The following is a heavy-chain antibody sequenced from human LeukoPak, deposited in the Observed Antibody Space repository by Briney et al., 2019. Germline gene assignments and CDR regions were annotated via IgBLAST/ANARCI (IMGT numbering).Heavy chain of an antibody. V-gene: IGHV4-4*02. D-gene: IGHD2-15*01. CDR1: GVSISSSNW. J-gene: IGHJ4*02. CDR3: AQKDYSGERAFGY. CDR2: IYHSGST. Sequence: PSGTLSLTCAVSGVSISSSNWWSWVRQPPGKGLEWIGEIYHSGSTNYNPPLKSRVTISVDKSKNQFSLKLNSVTAADTAVYYCAQKDYSGERAFGYWGQGTLVTVSS.